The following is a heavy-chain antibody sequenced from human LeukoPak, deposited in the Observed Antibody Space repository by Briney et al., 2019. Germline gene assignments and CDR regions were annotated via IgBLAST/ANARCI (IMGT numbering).Heavy chain of an antibody. CDR1: GDSIKSNY. Sequence: SETLSLTCSVSGDSIKSNYWGWMRQPPGKGLEWIGYIYYGGSTNYNPSLKSRVSMSVDTSKNQFSLNLSSVTAADTAVYHCARLLAGCPGGRCRAHFDYWGQGTLVTVSS. J-gene: IGHJ4*02. D-gene: IGHD2-15*01. CDR2: IYYGGST. V-gene: IGHV4-59*01. CDR3: ARLLAGCPGGRCRAHFDY.